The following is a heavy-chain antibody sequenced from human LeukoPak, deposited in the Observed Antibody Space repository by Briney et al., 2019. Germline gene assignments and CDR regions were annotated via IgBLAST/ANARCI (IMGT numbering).Heavy chain of an antibody. J-gene: IGHJ4*02. CDR3: ARVAVAGTFDY. V-gene: IGHV1-2*06. CDR2: INPNSGGT. CDR1: GYTFTGYY. Sequence: ASVKVSCKASGYTFTGYYTHWVRQAPGQGLEWMGRINPNSGGTNYAQKFQGRVTMTRDTSISTAYMELSRLRSDDTAVYYCARVAVAGTFDYWGQGTLVTVSS. D-gene: IGHD6-19*01.